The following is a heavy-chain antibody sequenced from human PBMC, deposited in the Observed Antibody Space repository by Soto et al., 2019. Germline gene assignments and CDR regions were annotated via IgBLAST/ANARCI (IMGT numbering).Heavy chain of an antibody. V-gene: IGHV1-46*03. CDR1: GYNFTSYY. CDR2: IDPSGGST. Sequence: GSVKVSCKASGYNFTSYYMHWVRQAPGQGLEWMGIIDPSGGSTSYAQKFQGRVSMTRDTSTSTVHMDLNSLRSEDTAVYYCARDLTGGPTYYDFWSGYSPVDYWGLGTLLTVSS. J-gene: IGHJ4*02. D-gene: IGHD3-3*01. CDR3: ARDLTGGPTYYDFWSGYSPVDY.